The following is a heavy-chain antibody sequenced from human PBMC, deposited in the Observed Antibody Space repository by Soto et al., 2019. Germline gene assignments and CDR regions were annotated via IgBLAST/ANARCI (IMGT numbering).Heavy chain of an antibody. CDR1: GFTFSSYA. CDR3: ARDQSRSSSWYNYSYYGMDV. V-gene: IGHV3-30-3*01. Sequence: QVQLVESGGGVVQPGRSLRLSCAASGFTFSSYAMHWVRQAPGKGLEWVAVISYDGSNKYYADSVKGRFTISRDNSKNTLYLQMNSLRAEDTAVYYCARDQSRSSSWYNYSYYGMDVWGQGTTVTVSS. D-gene: IGHD6-13*01. J-gene: IGHJ6*02. CDR2: ISYDGSNK.